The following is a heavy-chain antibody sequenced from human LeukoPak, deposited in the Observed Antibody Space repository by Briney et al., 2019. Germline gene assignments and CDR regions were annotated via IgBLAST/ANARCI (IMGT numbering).Heavy chain of an antibody. D-gene: IGHD2-2*01. CDR1: GGSISSYY. CDR2: IYYTGST. CDR3: ARHRSSCSSTSCSSFVDY. V-gene: IGHV4-59*08. J-gene: IGHJ4*02. Sequence: SETLSLTCTVSGGSISSYYWNWIRQPPGKGLERIGYIYYTGSTNYNPSLKSRVTISLDTSKNQFSLKLSSVTAADTAVYYCARHRSSCSSTSCSSFVDYWGQGTLVTVSS.